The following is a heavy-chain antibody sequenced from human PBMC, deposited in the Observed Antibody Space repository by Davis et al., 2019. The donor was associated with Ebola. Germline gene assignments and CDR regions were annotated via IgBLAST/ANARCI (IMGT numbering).Heavy chain of an antibody. CDR3: ARGSPRLMSAMAFGY. D-gene: IGHD2-2*01. CDR1: GYTFTSYG. CDR2: ISAYNGNT. Sequence: AASVKVSCKTSGYTFTSYGISWVRQAPGQGLEWMGWISAYNGNTNYAQKLQGRVTMTRNTSISTAYMELSSLRSEDTAVYYCARGSPRLMSAMAFGYWGQGTLVTVSS. J-gene: IGHJ4*02. V-gene: IGHV1-18*01.